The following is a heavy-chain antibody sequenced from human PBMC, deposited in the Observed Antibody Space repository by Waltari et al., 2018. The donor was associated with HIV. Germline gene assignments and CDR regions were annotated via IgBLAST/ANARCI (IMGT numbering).Heavy chain of an antibody. Sequence: QVHLQESGPGLLTPPPTLSLTCAVPVVSINIGGYSWSWVRQHPETGLQCIGHINNNGNTYYNPSLQSRVTISLDTSQHQFSLTLSSVTAADNAVYYCARGRKGYLGIEDFDSWGQGTLVTVSS. CDR3: ARGRKGYLGIEDFDS. CDR1: VVSINIGGYS. V-gene: IGHV4-31*11. D-gene: IGHD2-15*01. CDR2: INNNGNT. J-gene: IGHJ4*02.